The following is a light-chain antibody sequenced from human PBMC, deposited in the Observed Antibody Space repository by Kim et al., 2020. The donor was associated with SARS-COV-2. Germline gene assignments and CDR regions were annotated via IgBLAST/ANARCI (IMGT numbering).Light chain of an antibody. Sequence: SVSPEQPVSTPCAGDKLRDKYACEYQQRSGPSPVLVIYHDTKRPSGIPERFSGSNSGNTATLTISGTQAMDEADYYCQAWDSNTAVFGGGTQLTVL. V-gene: IGLV3-1*01. J-gene: IGLJ2*01. CDR2: HDT. CDR3: QAWDSNTAV. CDR1: KLRDKY.